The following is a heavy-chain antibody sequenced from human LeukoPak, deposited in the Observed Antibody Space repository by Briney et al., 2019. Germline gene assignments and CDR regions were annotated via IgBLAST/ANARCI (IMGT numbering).Heavy chain of an antibody. CDR2: ISGSGSGGST. CDR1: GFTFSSSA. D-gene: IGHD2-8*01. CDR3: AKGVYYFDY. J-gene: IGHJ4*02. Sequence: GGSLRLSCAASGFTFSSSAMSWVRQAPGKGLEWVSSISGSGSGGSTDYADSVKGRFTVSGDNSKNTLYLQMNSLRAEDTAVYYCAKGVYYFDYWGQGTLVTVSS. V-gene: IGHV3-23*01.